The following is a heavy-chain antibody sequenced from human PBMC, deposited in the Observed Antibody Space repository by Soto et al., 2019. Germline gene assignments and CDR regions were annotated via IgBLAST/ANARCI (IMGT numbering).Heavy chain of an antibody. D-gene: IGHD4-17*01. CDR2: ISGSGGST. Sequence: RLSCAASGFTFSSYAMSWVRQAPGKGLEWVSAISGSGGSTYYADSVKGRFTISRDNSKNTLYLQMNSLRAEDTAVYYCANYDYGDYDFGMDVWGQGTTVTVSS. J-gene: IGHJ6*02. CDR1: GFTFSSYA. CDR3: ANYDYGDYDFGMDV. V-gene: IGHV3-23*01.